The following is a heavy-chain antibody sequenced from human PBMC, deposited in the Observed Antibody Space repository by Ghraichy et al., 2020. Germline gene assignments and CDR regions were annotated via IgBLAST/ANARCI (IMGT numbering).Heavy chain of an antibody. V-gene: IGHV3-48*02. Sequence: GGSLRLSCAASGFTFSFYSMNWVRQGPGKGPEWISYISSSSDTKYYADSVQGRFTISRDNAKNSLFLHMNSLRDEDTALYYCVREKYYYNSENYGMDVWGQGTTVTVSS. CDR2: ISSSSDTK. J-gene: IGHJ6*02. CDR1: GFTFSFYS. CDR3: VREKYYYNSENYGMDV. D-gene: IGHD3-10*01.